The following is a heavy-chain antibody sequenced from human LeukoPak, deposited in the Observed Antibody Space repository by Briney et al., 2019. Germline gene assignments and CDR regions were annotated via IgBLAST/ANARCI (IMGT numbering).Heavy chain of an antibody. V-gene: IGHV1-58*02. D-gene: IGHD3-22*01. CDR2: IVVGSGNT. CDR3: AAADYYDSSGYYPYAFHI. J-gene: IGHJ3*02. CDR1: GFTFTRSA. Sequence: ASVKVSCKASGFTFTRSAMQWVRQARGQRLEGIGWIVVGSGNTNYAQTFQERVTITRDMSTSTAYMELSSLRSEDTAVYYCAAADYYDSSGYYPYAFHIWGQGTMVTVSS.